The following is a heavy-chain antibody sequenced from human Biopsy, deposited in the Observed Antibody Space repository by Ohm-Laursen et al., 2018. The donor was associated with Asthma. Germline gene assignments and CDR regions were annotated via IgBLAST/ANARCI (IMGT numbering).Heavy chain of an antibody. Sequence: TLSLTCVVSGASISSNSWWTWVRQSPGRGLEWIGEIYYSGSTNYHPSLKGRVTISVAKSKNQFSLRLTSVTAADTAVYYCARAIGTGDWYFDVWGRGTLVTVSS. V-gene: IGHV4/OR15-8*01. D-gene: IGHD1-1*01. CDR1: GASISSNSW. CDR2: IYYSGST. J-gene: IGHJ2*01. CDR3: ARAIGTGDWYFDV.